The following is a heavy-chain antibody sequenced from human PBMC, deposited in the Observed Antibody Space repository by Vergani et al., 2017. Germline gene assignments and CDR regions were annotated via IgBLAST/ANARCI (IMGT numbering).Heavy chain of an antibody. J-gene: IGHJ5*02. Sequence: QVRLQESGPGLVKPSETLSLTCSVSGGSMSGYYWSWIRQPPGKGLEWIGSIHYSEYTNYNPSLKTRVTISVDTSKNQFSLTVTSVTAADTAIYYCASDTHSGQRADRWGQGSLVTVTS. CDR1: GGSMSGYY. V-gene: IGHV4-59*01. D-gene: IGHD6-19*01. CDR2: IHYSEYT. CDR3: ASDTHSGQRADR.